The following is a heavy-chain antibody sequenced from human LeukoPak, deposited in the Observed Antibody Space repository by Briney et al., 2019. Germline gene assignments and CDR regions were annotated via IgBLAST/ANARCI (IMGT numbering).Heavy chain of an antibody. CDR1: GYTFTSDG. D-gene: IGHD6-6*01. V-gene: IGHV1-18*01. CDR2: ISAYNGNT. CDR3: ARDSVSSIAARRVDP. J-gene: IGHJ5*02. Sequence: ASVKVSCKASGYTFTSDGISWVRQAPGQGLEWMGWISAYNGNTNYAQKLQGRVTMTTDTSTSTAYMELRSLRSDDTAVYYCARDSVSSIAARRVDPWGQGTLVTVSS.